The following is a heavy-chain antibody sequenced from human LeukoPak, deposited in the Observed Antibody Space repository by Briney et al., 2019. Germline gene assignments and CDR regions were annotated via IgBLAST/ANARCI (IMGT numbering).Heavy chain of an antibody. J-gene: IGHJ4*02. D-gene: IGHD3-22*01. CDR1: GGSFSGYY. V-gene: IGHV4-34*01. CDR3: ARGLNYYDSSGYYYYFDY. Sequence: SETLSLTCAVYGGSFSGYYWSWIRQPPGKGLEWIGEINHSGSTNYNPSLKSRVTISVDTSKNRFSLKLSSVTAADTAVYYCARGLNYYDSSGYYYYFDYWGQGTLVTVSS. CDR2: INHSGST.